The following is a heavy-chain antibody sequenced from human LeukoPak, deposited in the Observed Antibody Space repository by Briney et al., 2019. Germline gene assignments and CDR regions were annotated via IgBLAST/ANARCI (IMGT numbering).Heavy chain of an antibody. J-gene: IGHJ4*02. CDR1: GFIFSSYW. V-gene: IGHV3-7*01. CDR2: IKQDGYDK. Sequence: GGSLRLSCEASGFIFSSYWMSWVRQAPGKGLEWVANIKQDGYDKYYADSVKGRFTISRDNSKNTVYLQMNSLRVEDTAVYYCAKDDPTGRYLWGQGTLVPVSS. CDR3: AKDDPTGRYL. D-gene: IGHD1-26*01.